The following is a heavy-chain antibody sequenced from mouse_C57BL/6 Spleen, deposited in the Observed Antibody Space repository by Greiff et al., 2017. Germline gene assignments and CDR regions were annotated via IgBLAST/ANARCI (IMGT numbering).Heavy chain of an antibody. CDR3: ARTGTEWYFDV. J-gene: IGHJ1*03. CDR2: ISSGSSTI. CDR1: GFTFSDYG. V-gene: IGHV5-17*01. Sequence: DVMLVESGGGLVKPGGSLKLSCAASGFTFSDYGMHWVRQAPEKGLEWVAYISSGSSTIYYADTVKGRFTISRDNAKNTLFLQMTSLRSEDTAMYYCARTGTEWYFDVWGTGTTVTVSS. D-gene: IGHD4-1*01.